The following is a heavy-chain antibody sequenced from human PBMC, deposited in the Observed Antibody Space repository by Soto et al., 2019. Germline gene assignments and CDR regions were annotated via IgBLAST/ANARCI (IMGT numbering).Heavy chain of an antibody. J-gene: IGHJ4*02. Sequence: EVQLVESGGGLVQPGGSLRLSCAASGFTFSSNWMHWVRQAPGKGLVWVSRINNDGSSTNYGDSVKGRFTISRDNAKNTLYLQMNSLRAEETAVYYCARGGCTSTSCLDYWGQGTLVTVSS. V-gene: IGHV3-74*01. D-gene: IGHD2-2*01. CDR3: ARGGCTSTSCLDY. CDR2: INNDGSST. CDR1: GFTFSSNW.